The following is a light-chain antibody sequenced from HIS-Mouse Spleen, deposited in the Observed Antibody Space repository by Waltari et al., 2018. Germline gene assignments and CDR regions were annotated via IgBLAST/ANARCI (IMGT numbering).Light chain of an antibody. V-gene: IGLV2-23*01. CDR1: SSDVGSYNL. Sequence: QSALTQPASVSGSPGQSITISCTGTSSDVGSYNLVSWYQQTPGQAPKLMIYEGSKRPSGVSNRFSGSKSGNKASLTISGLQAEDEADYYCCSYAGSSTWVFGGGTKLTVL. CDR3: CSYAGSSTWV. CDR2: EGS. J-gene: IGLJ3*02.